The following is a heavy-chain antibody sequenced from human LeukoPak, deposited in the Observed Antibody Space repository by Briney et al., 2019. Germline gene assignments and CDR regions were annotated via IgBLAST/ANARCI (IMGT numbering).Heavy chain of an antibody. CDR3: ARNYYGSGTHPYFDY. Sequence: GGSLRLSCAASGFIFGTYWMMWARQAPGKGLEWVANMKGDGSEIHYVDSVKGRFTISRDNARNSLYLQMNSLRAEDTAVYYCARNYYGSGTHPYFDYWGQGTLVTVSS. J-gene: IGHJ4*02. CDR1: GFIFGTYW. V-gene: IGHV3-7*01. D-gene: IGHD3-10*01. CDR2: MKGDGSEI.